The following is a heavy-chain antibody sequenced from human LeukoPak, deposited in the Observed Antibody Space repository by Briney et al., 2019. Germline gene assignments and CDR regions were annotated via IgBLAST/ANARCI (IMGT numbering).Heavy chain of an antibody. D-gene: IGHD6-19*01. CDR1: GFTFSGYW. CDR3: TRAGYSSGFDS. Sequence: GGSLRLSCAASGFTFSGYWMHCVRQAPGKGLVGVSRINSDGYSITYADSVKGRFTISRDNAKNTLYLQMNSLIAEDTAVYFCTRAGYSSGFDSWGQGTLVTVSS. V-gene: IGHV3-74*03. CDR2: INSDGYSI. J-gene: IGHJ5*01.